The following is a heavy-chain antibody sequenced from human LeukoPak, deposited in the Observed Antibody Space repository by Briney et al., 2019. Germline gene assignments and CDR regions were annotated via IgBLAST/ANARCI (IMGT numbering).Heavy chain of an antibody. Sequence: GDSLRLSCAASGFTFSSYSMNWVRQAPGKGLEWVSSITGSSTYIHYADSVKGRFTISRDNAKNSLYLQMNSLRAEDTAVYYCAKGMTYYDFWSGYYDLHDAFDIWGQGTMVTVSS. CDR2: ITGSSTYI. V-gene: IGHV3-21*01. D-gene: IGHD3-3*01. CDR1: GFTFSSYS. J-gene: IGHJ3*02. CDR3: AKGMTYYDFWSGYYDLHDAFDI.